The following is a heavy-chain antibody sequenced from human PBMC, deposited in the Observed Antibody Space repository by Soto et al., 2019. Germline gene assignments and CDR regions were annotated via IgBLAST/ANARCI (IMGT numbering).Heavy chain of an antibody. CDR2: ISAYNGNT. V-gene: IGHV1-18*01. CDR1: GYTFTSYG. Sequence: GASVKVSCKASGYTFTSYGISWVRQAPGQGLEWMGWISAYNGNTNYAQKLQGRVTMTTDTSTSTAYMELRSLRSDDTAVYYCARYCSSTSCYDAFDIWGQGTMVTVS. D-gene: IGHD2-2*01. J-gene: IGHJ3*02. CDR3: ARYCSSTSCYDAFDI.